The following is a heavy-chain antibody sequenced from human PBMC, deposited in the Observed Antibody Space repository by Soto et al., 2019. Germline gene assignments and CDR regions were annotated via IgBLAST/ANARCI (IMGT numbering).Heavy chain of an antibody. D-gene: IGHD2-21*02. CDR2: INHSGST. J-gene: IGHJ6*02. Sequence: QVQLQQWGAGLLKPSETLSLTCAVYGGSFSGYYWSWIRQPPGKGLEWIGEINHSGSTNYNPSLKSRVTISVDTSKNQFSLKLSSVTAADTAVYYCARGARVVVVTAILYYYSGMDVWGQGTTVTVSS. CDR3: ARGARVVVVTAILYYYSGMDV. CDR1: GGSFSGYY. V-gene: IGHV4-34*01.